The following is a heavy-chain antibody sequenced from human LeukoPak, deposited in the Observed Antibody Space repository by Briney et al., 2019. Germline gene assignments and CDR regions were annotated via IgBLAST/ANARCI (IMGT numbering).Heavy chain of an antibody. CDR3: AKDRDLRYFDWSPLDY. CDR1: GFTFRSYA. Sequence: GGSLRLSCAASGFTFRSYAMSWVRQAPGKGLEWVSAISGDGDSTFYADSVKGRFTISRDDSRNTLYLQMNSLRTEDTALYYCAKDRDLRYFDWSPLDYWGQGTLVTVSS. J-gene: IGHJ4*02. CDR2: ISGDGDST. D-gene: IGHD3-9*01. V-gene: IGHV3-23*01.